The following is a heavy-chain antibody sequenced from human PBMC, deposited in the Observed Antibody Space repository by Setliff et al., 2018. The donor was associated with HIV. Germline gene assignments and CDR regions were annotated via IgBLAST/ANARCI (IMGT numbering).Heavy chain of an antibody. D-gene: IGHD3-3*01. J-gene: IGHJ3*02. V-gene: IGHV1-69*13. Sequence: SVKVSCKASGYTFANYDIDWVRQATGQGLEWMGWMNPIYGTPNYAQRFQGRVTITADESTSTAYMELSSLRSEDTAVYYCARTPRITIFGVASPGAFDIWGQGTMVTVSS. CDR1: GYTFANYD. CDR2: MNPIYGTP. CDR3: ARTPRITIFGVASPGAFDI.